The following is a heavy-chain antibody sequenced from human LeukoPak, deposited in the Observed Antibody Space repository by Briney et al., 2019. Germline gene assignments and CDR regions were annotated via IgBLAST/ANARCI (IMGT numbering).Heavy chain of an antibody. CDR2: IIPILGIA. V-gene: IGHV1-69*04. CDR1: GGTFSSYA. Sequence: SVKVSCKASGGTFSSYAISWVRQAPGQGLEWMGRIIPILGIANCAQTFQGRVTLTADKSTSTAYMEVRSLRSDDSAVYFCARAGGSSVDYWGQGTLVTVSS. D-gene: IGHD6-19*01. CDR3: ARAGGSSVDY. J-gene: IGHJ4*02.